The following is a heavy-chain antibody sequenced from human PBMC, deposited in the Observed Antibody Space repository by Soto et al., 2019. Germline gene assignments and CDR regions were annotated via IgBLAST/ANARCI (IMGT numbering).Heavy chain of an antibody. CDR1: GFTFSTYA. J-gene: IGHJ4*02. CDR3: VRDLNYKFFFDL. V-gene: IGHV3-23*05. Sequence: EGQMVESGGDLVQPGDSLTISCAASGFTFSTYAMSWVRQAPGKGLEWVSGIHKTGTITFYADSVKGRFTISRDNSKNTLYLHMRSLRDGDTAVYYCVRDLNYKFFFDLWGQGTLVTVSS. D-gene: IGHD3-10*01. CDR2: IHKTGTIT.